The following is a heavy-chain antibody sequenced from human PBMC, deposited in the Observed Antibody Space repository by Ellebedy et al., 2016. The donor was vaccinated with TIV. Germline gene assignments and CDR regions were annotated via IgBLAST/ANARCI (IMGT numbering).Heavy chain of an antibody. D-gene: IGHD4-23*01. V-gene: IGHV1-18*01. J-gene: IGHJ4*02. CDR1: GYTFSSYD. CDR2: ISAYNGNT. Sequence: AASVKVSCKASGYTFSSYDVNWVRQATGLGLEWMGWISAYNGNTNYAQKLQGRVTMTTDTSTSTAYMELRSLRSDDTAVYYCARFGTKGGNHDYWGQGTLVTVSS. CDR3: ARFGTKGGNHDY.